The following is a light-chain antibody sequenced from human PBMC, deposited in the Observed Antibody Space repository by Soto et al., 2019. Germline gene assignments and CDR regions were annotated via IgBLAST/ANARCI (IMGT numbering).Light chain of an antibody. J-gene: IGKJ1*01. CDR2: AAS. V-gene: IGKV1-27*01. Sequence: DIQMTQSPSSLSASVGDRVTIACRTSQGITNYLAWYQQKPGRVPKLLIYAASTLQSGVPSRFSGSGSGTDFTLTISSLQPEDVATYYCQKYNDVPRTFGQGTKVDIK. CDR3: QKYNDVPRT. CDR1: QGITNY.